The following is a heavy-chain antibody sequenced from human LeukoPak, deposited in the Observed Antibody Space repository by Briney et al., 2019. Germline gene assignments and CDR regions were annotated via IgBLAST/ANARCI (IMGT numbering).Heavy chain of an antibody. V-gene: IGHV4-59*01. CDR1: GGSISSYY. CDR3: ARPGRNLYDSDWYFDL. D-gene: IGHD5/OR15-5a*01. CDR2: IYYSGST. Sequence: KTSETLPLTCTVSGGSISSYYWSWIRQPPGKGLEWIGYIYYSGSTNYNPSLKSRVTISVDTSKNQFSLKLSSVTAADTAVYYCARPGRNLYDSDWYFDLWGRGTLVTVSS. J-gene: IGHJ2*01.